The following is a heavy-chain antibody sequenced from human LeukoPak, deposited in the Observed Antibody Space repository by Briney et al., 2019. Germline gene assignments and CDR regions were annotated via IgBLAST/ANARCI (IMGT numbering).Heavy chain of an antibody. D-gene: IGHD3-22*01. J-gene: IGHJ4*02. CDR1: GFTFSSYA. V-gene: IGHV3-30*04. CDR2: ISYDGSNK. CDR3: TTDRVVVASDY. Sequence: GGSLRLSCAASGFTFSSYAMHWVRQAPGKGLEWVAVISYDGSNKYYADSVKGRFTISRDNSKNTLYLQMNSLKTEDTAVYYCTTDRVVVASDYWGQGTLVTVSS.